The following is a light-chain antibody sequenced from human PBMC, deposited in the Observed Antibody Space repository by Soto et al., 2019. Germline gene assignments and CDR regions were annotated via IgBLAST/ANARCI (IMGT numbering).Light chain of an antibody. CDR3: SSYTSRSTWL. J-gene: IGLJ2*01. V-gene: IGLV2-14*01. CDR2: EVN. Sequence: QSALTQPASVSGSPGQSITISCSGSDSDIGLYYFVSWYQHHPGNPPKLIIHEVNKRPSGVSDRFSGSKSDDTASLTISGLRAEDAADYYCSSYTSRSTWLFGVGTQLTVL. CDR1: DSDIGLYYF.